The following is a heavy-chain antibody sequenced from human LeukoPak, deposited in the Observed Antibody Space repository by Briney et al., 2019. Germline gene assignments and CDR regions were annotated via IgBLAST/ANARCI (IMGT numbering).Heavy chain of an antibody. Sequence: INKYYADSVQVRFTISIYNSKNTLYLQMNSLRAEDTAVYYCAKDGARGSYSSGWYDFDYWGQGTLVTVSS. J-gene: IGHJ4*02. V-gene: IGHV3-30*02. CDR2: INK. D-gene: IGHD6-19*01. CDR3: AKDGARGSYSSGWYDFDY.